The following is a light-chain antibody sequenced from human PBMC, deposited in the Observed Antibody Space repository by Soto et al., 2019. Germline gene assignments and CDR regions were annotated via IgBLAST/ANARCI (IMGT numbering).Light chain of an antibody. CDR3: TSYAGDTSLGV. CDR1: SSDVGGYNY. Sequence: QSALTQPPSASGSPGQSVTISCTGTSSDVGGYNYVSWYQQHPGKAPKLMIYEVSKRPSGVPDRFSVSKSGNTASLTVSGLQAEDEADYYCTSYAGDTSLGVLGGGTKLTVL. CDR2: EVS. V-gene: IGLV2-8*01. J-gene: IGLJ3*02.